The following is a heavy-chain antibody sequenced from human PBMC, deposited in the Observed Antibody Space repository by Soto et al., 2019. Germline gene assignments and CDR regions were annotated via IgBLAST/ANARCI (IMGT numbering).Heavy chain of an antibody. D-gene: IGHD2-2*01. CDR2: ISYDGSNK. CDR1: GFTFSSYA. CDR3: ARKRYCISTSCQEEYYFDY. V-gene: IGHV3-30-3*01. J-gene: IGHJ4*02. Sequence: GGSLRLSCAASGFTFSSYAMHWVRQAPGKGLEWVAVISYDGSNKYYADSVKGRFTISRDNSKNTLYLQMNSLRAEDTAVYYCARKRYCISTSCQEEYYFDYWGEGTLVTLSS.